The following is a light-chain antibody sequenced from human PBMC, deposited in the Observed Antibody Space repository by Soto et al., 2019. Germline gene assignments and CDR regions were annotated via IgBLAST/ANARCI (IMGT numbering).Light chain of an antibody. CDR3: QQYGTSPT. J-gene: IGKJ5*01. CDR1: QSVNSN. V-gene: IGKV3-20*01. Sequence: ETLMTQSPATLSVSPGERATLSCRASQSVNSNLAWYKQKLGQAPRVLIYGASRRATGIPDRFIGSGSGTDFPLTISRMEPEDFAVYYCQQYGTSPTFGHGTRLEIK. CDR2: GAS.